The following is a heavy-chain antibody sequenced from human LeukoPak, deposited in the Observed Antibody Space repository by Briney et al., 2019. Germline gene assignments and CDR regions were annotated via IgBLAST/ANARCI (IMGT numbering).Heavy chain of an antibody. V-gene: IGHV1-3*03. CDR1: GYIFSDYT. CDR2: INGENGNT. Sequence: ASVKVSCKASGYIFSDYTMHWVCQAPGQRLEWMGWINGENGNTKYSQELRGRVTFTSDSSATTVYMELSSLRSEDVAVYYCAREVSSVGANYFDYWGQGTLVTVSS. D-gene: IGHD3-10*01. J-gene: IGHJ4*02. CDR3: AREVSSVGANYFDY.